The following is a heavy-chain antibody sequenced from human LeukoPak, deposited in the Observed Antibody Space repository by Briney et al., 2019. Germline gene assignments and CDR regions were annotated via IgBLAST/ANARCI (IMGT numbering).Heavy chain of an antibody. J-gene: IGHJ4*02. CDR1: GFTFSSYG. CDR2: ISHDGSNK. Sequence: PGGSLRLSCAASGFTFSSYGMHWVRQAPGKGLEWVAVISHDGSNKYYADSVKGRFTISRDNSKNSLYLQMNSLRAEDTAVYYCASRGSYFGFDDYWGQGTLVTVSP. D-gene: IGHD1-26*01. V-gene: IGHV3-30*03. CDR3: ASRGSYFGFDDY.